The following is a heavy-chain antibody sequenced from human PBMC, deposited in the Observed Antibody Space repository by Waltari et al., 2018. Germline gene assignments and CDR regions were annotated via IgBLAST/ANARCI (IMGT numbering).Heavy chain of an antibody. V-gene: IGHV3-7*03. J-gene: IGHJ4*02. CDR2: INQGGSDK. D-gene: IGHD1-1*01. CDR3: ARTGDDY. CDR1: GFTFTRYW. Sequence: EVQLVESGGGLVQPGGSLRLSCAASGFTFTRYWMGWVRQAPGKGLEGVANINQGGSDKNYVDSVKGRFTISRDNAKNSLYLQMNSLRAEDTAVYYCARTGDDYWGQGTLVTVSS.